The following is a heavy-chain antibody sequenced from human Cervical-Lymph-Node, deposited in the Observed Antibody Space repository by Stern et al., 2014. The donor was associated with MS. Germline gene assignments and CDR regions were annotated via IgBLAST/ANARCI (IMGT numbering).Heavy chain of an antibody. CDR2: IVVGRGNT. J-gene: IGHJ4*02. V-gene: IGHV1-58*01. CDR3: AAGPPYGGKALLGY. Sequence: QLVQSGPEVKKPGTSVKVSCKASGFTFTSSAVQWVRQARGQRLEWIGWIVVGRGNTNYAQKSQERVTITRDMSTSTAYMELSSLRSEDTAVYYCAAGPPYGGKALLGYWGQGTLVTVSS. D-gene: IGHD4-23*01. CDR1: GFTFTSSA.